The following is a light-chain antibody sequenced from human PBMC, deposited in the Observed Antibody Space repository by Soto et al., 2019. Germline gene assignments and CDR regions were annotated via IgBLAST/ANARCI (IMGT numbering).Light chain of an antibody. Sequence: EIVLTQSPGTLSLSPGERATLSCRASQSVSSGYLAWYQQKPGQAPRLLIYAVSSRATGIPDRFSGSGSGTDFTLSISRLEPEDFAVYYCQQYTGSPSWTFGQGTRWIS. V-gene: IGKV3-20*01. CDR3: QQYTGSPSWT. CDR2: AVS. J-gene: IGKJ1*01. CDR1: QSVSSGY.